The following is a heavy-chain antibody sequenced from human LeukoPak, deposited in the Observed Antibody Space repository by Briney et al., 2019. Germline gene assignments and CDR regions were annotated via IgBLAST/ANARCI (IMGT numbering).Heavy chain of an antibody. J-gene: IGHJ4*02. Sequence: SETLSLTCAVSGGSISSINLWSWVRQPPGKGLEWIGEMYLSGTTHYNPSLKSRVTISIDKSRNQLSLELSSVTAADTAVYYCAGLEGRYSTGLDYYFDYWGQGILVTVSS. CDR2: MYLSGTT. CDR3: AGLEGRYSTGLDYYFDY. CDR1: GGSISSINL. V-gene: IGHV4-4*02. D-gene: IGHD6-19*01.